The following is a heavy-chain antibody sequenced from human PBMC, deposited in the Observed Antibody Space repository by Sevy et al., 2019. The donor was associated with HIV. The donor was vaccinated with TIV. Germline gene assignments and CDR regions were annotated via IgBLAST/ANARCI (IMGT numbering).Heavy chain of an antibody. CDR3: ARVTIAAAANDAFDI. J-gene: IGHJ3*02. V-gene: IGHV3-7*01. D-gene: IGHD6-13*01. CDR2: IKQDGSEK. Sequence: GGSLRLSCAASGFTFSSYWMSWVRQAPGKGLEWVANIKQDGSEKYYVDSVKGRFTISRDNAKNSLYLQMNSLRAEDTAVYYCARVTIAAAANDAFDIWGQRTMVTVSS. CDR1: GFTFSSYW.